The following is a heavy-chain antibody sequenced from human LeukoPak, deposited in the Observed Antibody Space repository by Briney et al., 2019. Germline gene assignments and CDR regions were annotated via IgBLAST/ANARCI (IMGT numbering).Heavy chain of an antibody. Sequence: PSETLSLTCAVSVESFIGYFWTWIRQPPEKGLEWIGEINHAGRTTYNPSLKSRVSISVDTSKNQFSLKLTSVTAADTAVYYCARTSGYFDRSGVYQQNPYYFEYWGQGSLVTVSS. CDR1: VESFIGYF. D-gene: IGHD3-22*01. J-gene: IGHJ4*02. CDR3: ARTSGYFDRSGVYQQNPYYFEY. CDR2: INHAGRT. V-gene: IGHV4-34*01.